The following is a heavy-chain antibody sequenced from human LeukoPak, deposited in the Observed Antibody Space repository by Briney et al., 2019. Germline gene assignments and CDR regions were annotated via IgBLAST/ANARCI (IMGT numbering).Heavy chain of an antibody. CDR3: ARIATVTQDDY. Sequence: SQTLSLTCAISGDSASNNRADWNWIRQSPSRGLEGLGRTYYRSKWYNDYALSVKSRITTNPDTSKNQFSLQLNSVTPEDTAVYYCARIATVTQDDYWGQGTLVTVSS. V-gene: IGHV6-1*01. D-gene: IGHD4-17*01. CDR1: GDSASNNRAD. J-gene: IGHJ4*02. CDR2: TYYRSKWYN.